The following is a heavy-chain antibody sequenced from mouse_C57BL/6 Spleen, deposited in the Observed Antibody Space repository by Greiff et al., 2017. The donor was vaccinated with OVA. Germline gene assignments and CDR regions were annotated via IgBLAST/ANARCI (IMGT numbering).Heavy chain of an antibody. J-gene: IGHJ4*01. CDR2: INPSSGYT. V-gene: IGHV1-4*01. Sequence: QVQLQQSGAELARPGASVKMSCKASGYTFTSYTMHWVKQRPGQGLEWIGYINPSSGYTKYNQKFKDKATLTADKSSSTAYMQLSSLTSEDSAVYYCARYRYYAMDYWGQGTSVTVSS. CDR3: ARYRYYAMDY. CDR1: GYTFTSYT.